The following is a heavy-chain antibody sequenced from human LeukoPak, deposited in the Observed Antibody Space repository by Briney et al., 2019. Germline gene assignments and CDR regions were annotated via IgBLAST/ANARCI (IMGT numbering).Heavy chain of an antibody. CDR1: GGTFSSYA. V-gene: IGHV1-69*04. Sequence: SVKVSCKASGGTFSSYAISWVRQAPGQGLEWMGRIIPILGIANYAQKFQGRVTITADKSTSTVYMELSSLRSEDTAVYYCTRHSPGGANLPLDPWGQGTLDTVSS. CDR2: IIPILGIA. J-gene: IGHJ5*02. D-gene: IGHD3-16*01. CDR3: TRHSPGGANLPLDP.